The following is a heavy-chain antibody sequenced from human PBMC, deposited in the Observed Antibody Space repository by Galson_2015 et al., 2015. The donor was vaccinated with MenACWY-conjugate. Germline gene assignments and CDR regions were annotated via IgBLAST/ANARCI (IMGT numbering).Heavy chain of an antibody. Sequence: SLRLSCAGSGFTFSSYAMSWVRQAPGKGLEWVSSISGSGGSTYSADPVRGRFTISRDNSKNTLYLQMNRLRGEDTAIYYCAKGDEATIFGVVHSGVDYWGQGTLVTVSS. CDR1: GFTFSSYA. CDR2: ISGSGGST. V-gene: IGHV3-23*01. J-gene: IGHJ4*02. D-gene: IGHD3-3*01. CDR3: AKGDEATIFGVVHSGVDY.